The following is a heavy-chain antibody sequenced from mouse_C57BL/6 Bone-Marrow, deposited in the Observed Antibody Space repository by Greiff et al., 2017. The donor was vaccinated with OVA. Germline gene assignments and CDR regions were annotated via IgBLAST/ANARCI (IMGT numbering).Heavy chain of an antibody. Sequence: EVQLVESGGGLVQPGGSLKLSCAASGFTFSDYGMAWVRQAPRKGPEWVAFISNLAYSIYYADTVTGRLTISRENAKNTLYLEMSSLRSEDTAMYYCARLRRPNYYAMDYWGQGTSVTVSS. V-gene: IGHV5-15*01. CDR1: GFTFSDYG. D-gene: IGHD2-12*01. CDR3: ARLRRPNYYAMDY. CDR2: ISNLAYSI. J-gene: IGHJ4*01.